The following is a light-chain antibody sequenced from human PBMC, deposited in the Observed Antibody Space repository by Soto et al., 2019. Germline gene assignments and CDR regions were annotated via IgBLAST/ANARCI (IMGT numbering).Light chain of an antibody. V-gene: IGKV3-20*01. CDR3: QRYGSAPWT. CDR1: ESVSSNY. CDR2: AAS. J-gene: IGKJ1*01. Sequence: EIVLTQSPGTLSSSPGERATLSCRASESVSSNYLAWYQQRPGQAPRFLIYAASSRARGNPARLGGSGSGTAFTLSVSRLGPEDFAVYSCQRYGSAPWTFGQGTNV.